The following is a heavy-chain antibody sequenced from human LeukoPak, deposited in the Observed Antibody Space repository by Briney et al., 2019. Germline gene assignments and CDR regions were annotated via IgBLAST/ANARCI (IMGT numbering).Heavy chain of an antibody. CDR1: GYTFSGYY. V-gene: IGHV1-2*02. D-gene: IGHD6-19*01. Sequence: ASVKVSCKASGYTFSGYYLHWVRQAPGQGLEWMGWINPNSGGTNYAQNFQGRVTMTRDTSISTAYMELSRLISDDTAVYYCARLHSSGWYDPELVGMDVWGQGITVIVSS. CDR3: ARLHSSGWYDPELVGMDV. CDR2: INPNSGGT. J-gene: IGHJ6*02.